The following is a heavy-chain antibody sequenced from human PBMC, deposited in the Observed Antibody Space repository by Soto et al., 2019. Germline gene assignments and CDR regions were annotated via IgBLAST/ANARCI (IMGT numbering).Heavy chain of an antibody. Sequence: SVKVSCKASGGTFSSYAISWVRQAPGQGLEWMGGIIPISGTANYALKFQGRVTITADESTSTVYMELSSLRSEDTAVYFCARSQGSSTSLEIYYYYYYGMDVWGQGTTVTVSS. V-gene: IGHV1-69*13. CDR2: IIPISGTA. CDR3: ARSQGSSTSLEIYYYYYYGMDV. J-gene: IGHJ6*02. CDR1: GGTFSSYA. D-gene: IGHD2-2*01.